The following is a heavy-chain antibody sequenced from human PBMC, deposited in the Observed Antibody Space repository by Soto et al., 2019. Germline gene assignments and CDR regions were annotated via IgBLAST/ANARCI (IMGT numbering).Heavy chain of an antibody. CDR1: GGSISSSSYY. Sequence: PSETLSLTCTVSGGSISSSSYYWGWIRQPPGKGLEWIGSIYYSGSTYYNPSLKSRVTISIDTSKNQFSLKVSSVTAADTAIYYCARHRYDILTGHTSYYYMDVWGKGTTVTVSS. CDR3: ARHRYDILTGHTSYYYMDV. V-gene: IGHV4-39*01. CDR2: IYYSGST. D-gene: IGHD3-9*01. J-gene: IGHJ6*03.